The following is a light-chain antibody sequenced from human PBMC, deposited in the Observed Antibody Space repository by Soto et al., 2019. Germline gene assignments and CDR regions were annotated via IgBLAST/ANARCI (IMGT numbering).Light chain of an antibody. CDR3: QRYHNWPPWT. CDR1: QSISSN. J-gene: IGKJ1*01. Sequence: EIVMTQSPATLSVSPGERATLSCRVSQSISSNLAWYQQKPGQAPRLLIYGGSIRATGIPARISGSESGTNFTLTISSPQSEDFAVYYCQRYHNWPPWTFGLGTKVEV. CDR2: GGS. V-gene: IGKV3-15*01.